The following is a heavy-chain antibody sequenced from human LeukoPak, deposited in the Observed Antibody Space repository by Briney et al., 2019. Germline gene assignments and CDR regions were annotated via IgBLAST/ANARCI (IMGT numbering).Heavy chain of an antibody. D-gene: IGHD3-10*01. CDR1: GGSISSSTYY. Sequence: SETLSLTCSVSGGSISSSTYYWGWIRQPPGKGLEWIGTIYYSGSTYYSPSLKSRVTISVDTSKNQFSLKLSSVTAADTAVYYCASHYGSGFGSWGQGTLVTVSS. CDR3: ASHYGSGFGS. J-gene: IGHJ4*02. CDR2: IYYSGST. V-gene: IGHV4-39*01.